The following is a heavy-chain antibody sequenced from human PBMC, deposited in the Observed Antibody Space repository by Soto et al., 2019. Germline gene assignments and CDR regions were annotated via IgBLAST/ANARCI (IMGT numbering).Heavy chain of an antibody. V-gene: IGHV1-69*06. CDR1: GGTFSSYA. CDR2: IIPIFGTA. Sequence: ASVKVSCKASGGTFSSYAISWVRQAPGQGLEWMGGIIPIFGTANYAQKFQGRVTITADKSTSTAYMELSSLRSEDTAVYYCASVGAVAGAGWFDPWGQGTLVTVSS. D-gene: IGHD6-19*01. J-gene: IGHJ5*02. CDR3: ASVGAVAGAGWFDP.